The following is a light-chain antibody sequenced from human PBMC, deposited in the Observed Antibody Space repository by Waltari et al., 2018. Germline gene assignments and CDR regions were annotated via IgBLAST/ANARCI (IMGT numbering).Light chain of an antibody. Sequence: DIVLTQSPGLLFLSRGERDTLSCRASQCVGKYLAWYQQKPGQAPRLLIYDASSRASGIPDRFSGSGSGTDFSLSISRLEPEDFAVYYCQKYVSLPVTFGQGTKVEVK. J-gene: IGKJ1*01. CDR1: QCVGKY. CDR2: DAS. CDR3: QKYVSLPVT. V-gene: IGKV3-20*01.